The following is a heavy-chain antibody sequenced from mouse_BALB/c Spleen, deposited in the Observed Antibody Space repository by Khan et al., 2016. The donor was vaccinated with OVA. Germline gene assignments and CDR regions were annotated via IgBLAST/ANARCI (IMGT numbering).Heavy chain of an antibody. D-gene: IGHD1-1*01. Sequence: QVRLQQSGAELAKPGASVKMSCKASGYTFTSYWMHWVKQRPGQGLEWIGYINPITGYTEYNQKFKDKATLTADKSSSTAYMQLSSLTSEDSAVSFWARSEMTRFPFGYWGQSTSLTVSS. CDR1: GYTFTSYW. CDR2: INPITGYT. CDR3: ARSEMTRFPFGY. V-gene: IGHV1-7*01. J-gene: IGHJ2*02.